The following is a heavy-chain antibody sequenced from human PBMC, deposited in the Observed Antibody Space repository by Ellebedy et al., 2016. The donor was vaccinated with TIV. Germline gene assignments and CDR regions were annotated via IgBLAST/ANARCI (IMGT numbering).Heavy chain of an antibody. J-gene: IGHJ4*02. V-gene: IGHV1-2*02. CDR2: INPNSGGT. CDR3: ARGLAVAGTSHY. CDR1: GYTFTGYY. D-gene: IGHD6-19*01. Sequence: ASVKVSCKASGYTFTGYYMHWVRQAPGQGLEWMGWINPNSGGTNYAPKFQGRVTMTRDMSISPAYMELSRLRSDDTAVYYCARGLAVAGTSHYWGQGTLVTVSS.